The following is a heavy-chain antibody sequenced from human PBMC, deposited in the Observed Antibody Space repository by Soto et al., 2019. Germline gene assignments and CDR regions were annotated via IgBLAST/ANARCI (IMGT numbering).Heavy chain of an antibody. Sequence: PSETLSLTCAVYGGSFSGYYWSWIRQPPGKGLEWIGYIYYSGSTNYNPSLKSRVTISVDTSKNQFSLKLSSVTAADTAVYYCARSGYYYDSSGYSGYFDYWGQGTLVTVSS. CDR2: IYYSGST. CDR3: ARSGYYYDSSGYSGYFDY. CDR1: GGSFSGYY. D-gene: IGHD3-22*01. V-gene: IGHV4-34*09. J-gene: IGHJ4*02.